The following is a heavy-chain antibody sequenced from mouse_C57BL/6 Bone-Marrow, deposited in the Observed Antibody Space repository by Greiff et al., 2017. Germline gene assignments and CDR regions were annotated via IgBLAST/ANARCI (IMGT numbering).Heavy chain of an antibody. CDR3: GRRACSSIWYFDV. CDR1: GYPFTSYW. D-gene: IGHD6-1*01. J-gene: IGHJ1*03. Sequence: QVQLQQSGAELAKPGASVKLSCKASGYPFTSYWMHWVKPRPGQGLEWIGYLNPSSGYPKYTQKFKDKSTLTADKSSSTAYMQLSRLTYEDSSVYYWGRRACSSIWYFDVWGTGTTVTGSS. CDR2: LNPSSGYP. V-gene: IGHV1-7*01.